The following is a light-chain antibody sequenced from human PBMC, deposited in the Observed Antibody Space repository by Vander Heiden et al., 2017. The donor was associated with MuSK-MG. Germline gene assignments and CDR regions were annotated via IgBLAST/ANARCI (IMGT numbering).Light chain of an antibody. CDR2: GKN. CDR1: SLRSYY. CDR3: NSRDSSGNQVV. V-gene: IGLV3-19*01. Sequence: SSELTQDPAVSVALGQTVRITCQGDSLRSYYASWYQQKPGQAPVLVNYGKNNRPSGIPDRFSGSSSGNTASLTITGAQAEYESDYDCNSRDSSGNQVVLGGAPKLTV. J-gene: IGLJ2*01.